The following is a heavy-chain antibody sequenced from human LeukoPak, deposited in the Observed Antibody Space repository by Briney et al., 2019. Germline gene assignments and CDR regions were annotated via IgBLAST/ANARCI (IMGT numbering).Heavy chain of an antibody. CDR1: GGSISSHY. CDR2: IYYSGST. D-gene: IGHD4/OR15-4a*01. V-gene: IGHV4-59*11. Sequence: SETLSLTCTVSGGSISSHYWSWIRQPPGKGLEWIGYIYYSGSTNYNPSLKSRVTISVDTSKNQISPKLSSVTAADTAVYYCARGAKRWFDPWGQGTLVTVSS. CDR3: ARGAKRWFDP. J-gene: IGHJ5*02.